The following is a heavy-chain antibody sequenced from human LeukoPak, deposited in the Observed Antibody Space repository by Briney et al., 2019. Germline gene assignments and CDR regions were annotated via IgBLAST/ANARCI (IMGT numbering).Heavy chain of an antibody. CDR3: AREVCSGGSCVWFDP. J-gene: IGHJ5*02. D-gene: IGHD2-15*01. V-gene: IGHV4-30-4*01. CDR1: GGSISSGDYY. Sequence: PSQTLSLTCTVSGGSISSGDYYWSWIRQPPGKGLEWIGYIYYSGSTYYNPSPKSRVTISVDTSKNQFSLKLSSVTAADTAVYYCAREVCSGGSCVWFDPWGQGTLVTVSP. CDR2: IYYSGST.